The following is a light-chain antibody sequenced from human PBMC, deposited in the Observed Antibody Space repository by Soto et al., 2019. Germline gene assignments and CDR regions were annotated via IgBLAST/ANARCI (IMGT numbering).Light chain of an antibody. J-gene: IGLJ1*01. CDR1: SSDVGGYNY. CDR2: EVN. Sequence: QSVLTQPPSASGSRGQSVTISWTGTSSDVGGYNYVSWFQQHPGKAPKLIIHEVNQRPSGVPDRFSGSKSGNTASLTVSGLQAEDEGTYYCSSYGGYNNVVFGTGTKVTVL. V-gene: IGLV2-8*01. CDR3: SSYGGYNNVV.